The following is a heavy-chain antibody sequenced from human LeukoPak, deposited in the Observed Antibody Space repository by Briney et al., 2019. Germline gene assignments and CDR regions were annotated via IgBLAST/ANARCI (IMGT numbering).Heavy chain of an antibody. Sequence: GRSLRLSCAASGFTFSSYAMHWVRQAPGKGLEWVAVISYDGSNKYYADSVKGRFTISRDNSKNTLYLQMNSLRVEDTAVYYCARDPMYSGSYGVGDYWGQGTLVTVSS. D-gene: IGHD1-26*01. J-gene: IGHJ4*02. CDR3: ARDPMYSGSYGVGDY. CDR2: ISYDGSNK. V-gene: IGHV3-30-3*01. CDR1: GFTFSSYA.